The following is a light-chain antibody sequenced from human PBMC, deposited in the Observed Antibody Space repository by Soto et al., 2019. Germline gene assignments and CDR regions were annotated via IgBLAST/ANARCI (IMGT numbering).Light chain of an antibody. J-gene: IGKJ4*01. V-gene: IGKV3-15*01. CDR2: GAS. CDR1: QSVSST. CDR3: QQYNNWPLT. Sequence: EIVMTQSPATVSVSPGERATLSCRASQSVSSTLAWYQQKPGQAPRLLIYGASTRATGIPARFSGSGSGTEFTLTISSLQPVVFAVYYCQQYNNWPLTFVGGTKV.